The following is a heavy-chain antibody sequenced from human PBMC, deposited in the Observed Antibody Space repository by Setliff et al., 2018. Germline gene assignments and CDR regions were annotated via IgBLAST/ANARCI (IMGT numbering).Heavy chain of an antibody. V-gene: IGHV3-30*18. CDR3: AKAWAPRGSGFIYFDY. Sequence: QPGGSLSLSCAASGFTFSSYGMHWVRQAPGKGLEWVAVISYDGSNKYYADSVKGRFTISRDNSKNTLYLQMNSLRAEDTAVYYCAKAWAPRGSGFIYFDYWGQGTLVTVSS. D-gene: IGHD3-10*01. J-gene: IGHJ4*02. CDR1: GFTFSSYG. CDR2: ISYDGSNK.